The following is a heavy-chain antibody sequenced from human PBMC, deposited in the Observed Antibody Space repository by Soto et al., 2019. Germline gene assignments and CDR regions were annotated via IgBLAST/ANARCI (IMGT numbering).Heavy chain of an antibody. J-gene: IGHJ4*02. CDR3: ASMVRGVIITYVVNMRDY. Sequence: PSETLSLTCAVSGGSISSGDYSWTWIRQPPGKGLEWIGYIYHSGSTYYNPSLKSRVTISVDRSKNQFSLKLSSVTAADTAVYYCASMVRGVIITYVVNMRDYWGQGTLVTVSS. V-gene: IGHV4-30-2*01. CDR1: GGSISSGDYS. CDR2: IYHSGST. D-gene: IGHD3-10*01.